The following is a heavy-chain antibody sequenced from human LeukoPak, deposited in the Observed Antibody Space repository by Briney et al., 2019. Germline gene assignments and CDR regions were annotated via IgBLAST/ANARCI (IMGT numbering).Heavy chain of an antibody. CDR2: LYSGGST. D-gene: IGHD2-15*01. CDR1: GFTLRDNY. Sequence: GGSLRLSCAVSGFTLRDNYLNWVRQTPGGGLECVSVLYSGGSTYYADSVKGRFTISRDNSKNTLYLQMNSLRAEDTAVYYCASTHLGYCSSVSCQNDYWGQGTLVTVSS. CDR3: ASTHLGYCSSVSCQNDY. J-gene: IGHJ4*02. V-gene: IGHV3-53*01.